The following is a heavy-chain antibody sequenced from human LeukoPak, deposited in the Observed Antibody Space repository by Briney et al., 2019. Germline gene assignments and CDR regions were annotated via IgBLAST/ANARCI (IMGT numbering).Heavy chain of an antibody. Sequence: PGGSLRLSCAASGFTVSSNYMSWVRQAPGKGLEWVSVIYSSGSTYSADSVKGGFTISRDNSKNTLYLQMNSLRAQHTAVYYIAREMEEILTGPPGYGTDVWGQGTTVTVSS. CDR2: IYSSGST. CDR3: AREMEEILTGPPGYGTDV. CDR1: GFTVSSNY. D-gene: IGHD3-9*01. J-gene: IGHJ6*02. V-gene: IGHV3-66*01.